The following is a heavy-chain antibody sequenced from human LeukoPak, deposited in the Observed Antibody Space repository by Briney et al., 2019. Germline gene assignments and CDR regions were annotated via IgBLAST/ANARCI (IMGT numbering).Heavy chain of an antibody. CDR3: AGTYDFWSGYYRWFDP. CDR2: IYYSGST. CDR1: GGSISSYY. Sequence: SETLSLTCTVSGGSISSYYWSWIRQPPGKGLEWIGYIYYSGSTNYNPSLKSRVTISVDTSKNQFSLKLSSVTAADTAVYYCAGTYDFWSGYYRWFDPWGRGTLVTVSS. J-gene: IGHJ5*02. V-gene: IGHV4-59*01. D-gene: IGHD3-3*01.